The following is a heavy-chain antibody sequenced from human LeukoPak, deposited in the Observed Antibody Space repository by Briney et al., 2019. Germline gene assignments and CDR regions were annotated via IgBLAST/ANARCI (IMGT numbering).Heavy chain of an antibody. Sequence: GGSLRLSCAASGFTFSSYAMSWVRQAPGKGLEWVSAISGSGGSTYYADSVKGRLTISRDNSKNTLYLQMNSLRAEDTAVYYCAKNRRVPAAIILGSFGYWGQGTLVTVSS. V-gene: IGHV3-23*01. D-gene: IGHD2-2*01. CDR2: ISGSGGST. CDR3: AKNRRVPAAIILGSFGY. J-gene: IGHJ4*02. CDR1: GFTFSSYA.